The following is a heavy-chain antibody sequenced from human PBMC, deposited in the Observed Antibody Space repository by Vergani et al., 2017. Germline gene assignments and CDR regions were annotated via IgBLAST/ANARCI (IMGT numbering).Heavy chain of an antibody. J-gene: IGHJ4*02. CDR1: GGTFSSYA. V-gene: IGHV1-69*01. CDR3: ARENGGVRGVYFDY. CDR2: IIPIFGTA. D-gene: IGHD3-10*01. Sequence: QVQLVQSGAEVKKPGSSVKVSCKASGGTFSSYAISWVRQAPGQGLEWMGGIIPIFGTANYAQKFQGRVTNNADESTSKAYMELSSLRSEDTAVYYCARENGGVRGVYFDYWGQGTLVTVSS.